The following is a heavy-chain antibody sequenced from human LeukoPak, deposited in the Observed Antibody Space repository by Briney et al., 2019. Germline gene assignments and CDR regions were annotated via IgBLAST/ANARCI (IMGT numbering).Heavy chain of an antibody. CDR3: ARVLPGTDAFDI. V-gene: IGHV1-2*02. Sequence: ASVKVSCKASGYTFTDYYIHWVRQAPGQGLEWMGWIIPNTGGTNYAQKFQGRVTMTRDTSINTAYMELSSLISEDTAVYYCARVLPGTDAFDIWGQGTMVTVSS. CDR2: IIPNTGGT. D-gene: IGHD3-10*01. J-gene: IGHJ3*02. CDR1: GYTFTDYY.